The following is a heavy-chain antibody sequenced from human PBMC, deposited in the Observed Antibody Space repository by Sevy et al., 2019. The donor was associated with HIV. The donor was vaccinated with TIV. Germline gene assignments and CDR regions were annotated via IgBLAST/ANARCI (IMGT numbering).Heavy chain of an antibody. CDR3: ARGIYDFWSGSTSSFDI. V-gene: IGHV4-34*01. Sequence: SETLSLTCAVYGGSFSGYYWSWIRQPPGKGLEWIGEINHSGSTNYNPSLKSRVTISVDTSKNQFSLKLSSVTAADTAVDYCARGIYDFWSGSTSSFDIWGQGTMVTVSS. J-gene: IGHJ3*02. D-gene: IGHD3-3*01. CDR1: GGSFSGYY. CDR2: INHSGST.